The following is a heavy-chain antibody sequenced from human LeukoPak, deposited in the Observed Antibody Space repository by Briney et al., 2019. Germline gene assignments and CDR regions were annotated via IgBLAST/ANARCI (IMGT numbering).Heavy chain of an antibody. D-gene: IGHD3-9*01. CDR2: IIPIFGTA. CDR3: ASPKGNTLGTNYDILTGPDYYYYGMDV. CDR1: GGTFSSYA. V-gene: IGHV1-69*01. Sequence: SVKVSCKASGGTFSSYAISWVRQAPGQGLEWMGGIIPIFGTANYAQKFQGRVTITADESTSTAYMELSSLRSEDTAVYYCASPKGNTLGTNYDILTGPDYYYYGMDVWGKGATVTVSS. J-gene: IGHJ6*04.